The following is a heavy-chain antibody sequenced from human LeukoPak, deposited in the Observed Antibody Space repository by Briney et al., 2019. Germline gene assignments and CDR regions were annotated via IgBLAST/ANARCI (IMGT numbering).Heavy chain of an antibody. CDR3: ARSGSPATSDYYYYMDV. CDR1: GYTFTGYY. J-gene: IGHJ6*03. Sequence: ASVKVSCKASGYTFTGYYMHWVRQAPGQGLEWMGWINPNSGGTNYAQKFQGRVTMTRDTSISTAYMELSRLRSDDMAVYYCARSGSPATSDYYYYMDVWGKGTTVTVSS. V-gene: IGHV1-2*02. CDR2: INPNSGGT. D-gene: IGHD1-26*01.